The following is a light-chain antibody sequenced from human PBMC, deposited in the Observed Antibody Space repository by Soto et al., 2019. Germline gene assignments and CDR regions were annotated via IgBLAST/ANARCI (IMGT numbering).Light chain of an antibody. CDR2: GAS. CDR1: QSVSSN. CDR3: QQYGGSPLVT. J-gene: IGKJ3*01. Sequence: IVMTQSPATLSVSPGERATLSCSPSQSVSSNLAWYQQKPGQAPRLLIYGASTRATGIPARFSGSGSGTEFTLTISSLQSEDFAVYYCQQYGGSPLVTFGPGTKVDIK. V-gene: IGKV3-15*01.